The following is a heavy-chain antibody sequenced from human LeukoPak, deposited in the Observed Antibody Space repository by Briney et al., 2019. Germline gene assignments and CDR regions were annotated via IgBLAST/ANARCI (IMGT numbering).Heavy chain of an antibody. D-gene: IGHD1-26*01. J-gene: IGHJ4*02. Sequence: SVKVSCKASGGTFSSYAISWVRQAPGQGLEWMGRIIPILGIANYAQKFQGRVTITADKSTSTAYMELSSLRSEDTAVYYCARDHPGSRSYYFDYWGQGTLVTASS. CDR3: ARDHPGSRSYYFDY. CDR1: GGTFSSYA. V-gene: IGHV1-69*04. CDR2: IIPILGIA.